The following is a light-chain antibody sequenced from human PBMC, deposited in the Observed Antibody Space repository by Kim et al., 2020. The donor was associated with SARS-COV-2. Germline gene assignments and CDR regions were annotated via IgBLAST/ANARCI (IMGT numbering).Light chain of an antibody. CDR1: QSTDTW. CDR3: QQYDTYYT. V-gene: IGKV1-5*03. Sequence: DIQMTQSPSTLSASIGDRVTITCRASQSTDTWLAWYQQKPGKAPKVLIYRASVLEIGVPSRFSVSGSGTEFTLTISGLQPDDFATYYCQQYDTYYTFGQGTKVDIK. J-gene: IGKJ2*01. CDR2: RAS.